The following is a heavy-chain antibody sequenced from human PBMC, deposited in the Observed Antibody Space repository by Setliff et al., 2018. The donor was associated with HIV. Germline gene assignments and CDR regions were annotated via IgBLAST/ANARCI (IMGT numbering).Heavy chain of an antibody. CDR1: GGTFSSYA. V-gene: IGHV1-69*10. Sequence: ASVKVSCKASGGTFSSYAISWVRQAPGQGLEWMGEIIPILGIANYAQKFQGRVTITADKSTSSAYMELSSLRSEDTAVYYCATDSPNYYDSSGSWGQGTLVAVSS. CDR2: IIPILGIA. J-gene: IGHJ5*02. D-gene: IGHD3-22*01. CDR3: ATDSPNYYDSSGS.